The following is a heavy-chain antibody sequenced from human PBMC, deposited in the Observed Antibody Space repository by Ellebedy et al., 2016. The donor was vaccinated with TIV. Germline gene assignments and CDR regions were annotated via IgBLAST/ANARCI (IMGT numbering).Heavy chain of an antibody. Sequence: GGSLRLSCAASGFTFSTYWMHWVRQAPGKGLVWVSRINTYGSITNYADSVKGRFTISRDNAKNTLYLQMNSLRAEDTAVYYCASNRAVVTKFDYWGQGTLVTVSS. CDR2: INTYGSIT. J-gene: IGHJ4*02. CDR3: ASNRAVVTKFDY. CDR1: GFTFSTYW. D-gene: IGHD4-23*01. V-gene: IGHV3-74*01.